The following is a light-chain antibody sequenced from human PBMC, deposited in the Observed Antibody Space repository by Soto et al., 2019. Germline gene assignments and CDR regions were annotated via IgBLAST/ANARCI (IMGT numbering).Light chain of an antibody. CDR1: SGINVGTYR. Sequence: QLVLTQPSSLSASPGASASLTCTLRSGINVGTYRIYWYQQKPGSPPQYLLRYKSDSDKQQGSGVPSRFSGSKDASANAGILLISGLQSEDEADYYCMIWHSSAYVFGTGTKVTVL. J-gene: IGLJ1*01. V-gene: IGLV5-45*03. CDR2: YKSDSDK. CDR3: MIWHSSAYV.